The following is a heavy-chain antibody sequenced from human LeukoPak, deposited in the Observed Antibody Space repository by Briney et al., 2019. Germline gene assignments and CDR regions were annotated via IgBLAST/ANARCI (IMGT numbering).Heavy chain of an antibody. V-gene: IGHV3-74*01. CDR2: IKTDGSST. CDR1: GFTFSNYW. J-gene: IGHJ3*02. CDR3: AKDTTYYDFWSGYYADESGDAFDI. D-gene: IGHD3-3*01. Sequence: GGSLRLSCAASGFTFSNYWMHWVRQAPGKGLVWVSRIKTDGSSTSYVDSVKGRFTISRDNAKNTLYLQMNSLRAEDTAVYYCAKDTTYYDFWSGYYADESGDAFDIWGQGTMVTVSS.